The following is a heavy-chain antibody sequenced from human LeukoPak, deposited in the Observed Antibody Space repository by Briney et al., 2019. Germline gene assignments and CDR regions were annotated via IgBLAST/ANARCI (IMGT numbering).Heavy chain of an antibody. Sequence: SETLSLTCTVSGGSISSGGYYWSWIRQHPGKGLEWIGYIYYSGSTYYNPSLKSRVTISVDTSKNQFSLKLSSVTAADTAVYYCASSTVCSSTSCYTWDPYYFDYWGQGTLVTVSS. CDR3: ASSTVCSSTSCYTWDPYYFDY. J-gene: IGHJ4*02. D-gene: IGHD2-2*02. CDR2: IYYSGST. V-gene: IGHV4-31*03. CDR1: GGSISSGGYY.